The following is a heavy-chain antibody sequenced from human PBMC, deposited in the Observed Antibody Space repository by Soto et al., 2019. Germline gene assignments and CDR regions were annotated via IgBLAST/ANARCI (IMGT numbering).Heavy chain of an antibody. D-gene: IGHD2-15*01. CDR1: GFTFSSYS. V-gene: IGHV3-21*01. J-gene: IGHJ4*02. CDR3: ARDLSGLLSDRDY. CDR2: ISSSSRYI. Sequence: GGSLRLSCAASGFTFSSYSMNWVRQAPGKGLEWVSSISSSSRYIYYADSVKGRFTISRDNAKNSLYLQMNSLRAEDTAVYYCARDLSGLLSDRDYWGQGTLVTVSS.